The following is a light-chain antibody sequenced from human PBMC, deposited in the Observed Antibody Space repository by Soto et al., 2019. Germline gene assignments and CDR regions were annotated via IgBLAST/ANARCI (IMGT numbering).Light chain of an antibody. V-gene: IGKV4-1*01. J-gene: IGKJ1*01. CDR2: WAS. Sequence: DIVMTQPPASLAVSLGERATINCKSSQSGLYSSNNKNYLACYQQNPGQPPNLLIYWASTRESGVPDRFSGSGSWTDFTLTISSMQDEDVAVYYCQQYYSTPRTFGQGTKVEIK. CDR1: QSGLYSSNNKNY. CDR3: QQYYSTPRT.